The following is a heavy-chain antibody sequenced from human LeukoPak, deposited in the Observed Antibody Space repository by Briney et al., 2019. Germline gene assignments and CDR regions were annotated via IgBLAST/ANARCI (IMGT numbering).Heavy chain of an antibody. J-gene: IGHJ4*02. Sequence: PGGSLRLSCAASGFTFNNYAMSWVRQAPGKGLEWVSTVSGSGAIAYYTDSDKGRFTISRDNSKNTLYLQMNSLRAEDTAVYYCARSYDSVVTPAGFDYWGQGTLVTVSS. CDR2: VSGSGAIA. V-gene: IGHV3-23*01. D-gene: IGHD4-23*01. CDR1: GFTFNNYA. CDR3: ARSYDSVVTPAGFDY.